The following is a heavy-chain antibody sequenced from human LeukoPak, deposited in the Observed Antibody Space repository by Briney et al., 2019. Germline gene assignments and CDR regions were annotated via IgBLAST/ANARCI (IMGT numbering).Heavy chain of an antibody. J-gene: IGHJ6*03. Sequence: GRSLRLSCAASGFTFSSYGMHWVRQAPGKGLEWVAVIWYDGSNKYYADSVKGRFTISRDNSKNTLYLQMNSLRAEDTAVYYCARVSGPADYYYYYYMDVWGKGTTVTVSS. V-gene: IGHV3-33*01. CDR2: IWYDGSNK. CDR3: ARVSGPADYYYYYYMDV. CDR1: GFTFSSYG. D-gene: IGHD1-26*01.